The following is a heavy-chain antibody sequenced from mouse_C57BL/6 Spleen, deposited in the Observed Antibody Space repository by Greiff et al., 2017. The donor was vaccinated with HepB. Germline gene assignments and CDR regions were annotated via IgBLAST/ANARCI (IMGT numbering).Heavy chain of an antibody. CDR2: IDPEDGDT. CDR1: GFNIKDYY. J-gene: IGHJ3*01. D-gene: IGHD1-1*02. CDR3: TTEGGGTPWFAY. Sequence: VQLKQSGAELVRPGASVKLSCTASGFNIKDYYMHWVKQRPEQGLEWIGRIDPEDGDTEYAPKFQGKATMTADTSSNTAYLQLSSLTSEDTAVYYCTTEGGGTPWFAYWGQGTLVTVSA. V-gene: IGHV14-1*01.